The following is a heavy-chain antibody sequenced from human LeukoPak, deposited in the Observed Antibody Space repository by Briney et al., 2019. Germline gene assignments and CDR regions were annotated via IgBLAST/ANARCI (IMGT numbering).Heavy chain of an antibody. CDR3: AVQGLRVDGMDV. Sequence: ASVKVSCKASGYTFTSYGINWVRQATGQGLEWMGWMNPNSGNTGYAQKFQGRVTMTRNTSISTAYMELSSLRSEDTAVYYCAVQGLRVDGMDVWGQGTTVTVSS. CDR2: MNPNSGNT. D-gene: IGHD1-1*01. V-gene: IGHV1-8*01. CDR1: GYTFTSYG. J-gene: IGHJ6*02.